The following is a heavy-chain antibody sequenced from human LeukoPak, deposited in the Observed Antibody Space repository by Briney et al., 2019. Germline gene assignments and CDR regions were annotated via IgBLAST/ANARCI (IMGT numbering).Heavy chain of an antibody. Sequence: GESLKISCKGSGYSFTSYWIGWVRQMPGKGLECMGIIYPGDSDTRYSPSFQGQVTISADKSITTAYLQWSSLKASDTAMYYCARRVAVAGQEDYFDYWGQGTLVTVSS. CDR3: ARRVAVAGQEDYFDY. D-gene: IGHD6-19*01. CDR1: GYSFTSYW. V-gene: IGHV5-51*01. J-gene: IGHJ4*02. CDR2: IYPGDSDT.